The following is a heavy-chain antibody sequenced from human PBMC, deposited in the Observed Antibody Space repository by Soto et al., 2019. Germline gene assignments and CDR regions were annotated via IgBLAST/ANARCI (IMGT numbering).Heavy chain of an antibody. J-gene: IGHJ4*02. V-gene: IGHV5-51*01. CDR1: GYSFTTYW. Sequence: GESLKISCKGSGYSFTTYWIAWVRQMPGKGLEWVGIIYPGDSDTRYSPSFQGQVTISADKSINTAYLQWSSLKASDTAMYYCARRLSPLDPYYFDYWGQGTLVTVSS. CDR2: IYPGDSDT. CDR3: ARRLSPLDPYYFDY.